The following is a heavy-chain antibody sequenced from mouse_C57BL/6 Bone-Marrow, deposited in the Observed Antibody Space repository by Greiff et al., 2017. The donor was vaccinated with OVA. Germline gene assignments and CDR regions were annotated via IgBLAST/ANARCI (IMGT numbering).Heavy chain of an antibody. CDR1: DSEVFPIAY. J-gene: IGHJ4*01. D-gene: IGHD1-1*01. V-gene: IGHV15-2*01. CDR2: ILPSIGRT. CDR3: ARGIYYGSSRYYAMDY. Sequence: QVQLKQSGSELRSPGSSVKLSCKDFDSEVFPIAYMSWVRQKPGHGFEWIGGILPSIGRTIYGEKFEDKATLDADTLSNTAYLELNSLTSEDSAIYSGARGIYYGSSRYYAMDYWGQGTSVTVSS.